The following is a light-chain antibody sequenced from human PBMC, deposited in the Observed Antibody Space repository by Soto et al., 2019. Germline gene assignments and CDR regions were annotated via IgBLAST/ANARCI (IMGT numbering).Light chain of an antibody. V-gene: IGKV4-1*01. CDR1: QSVLYSSNNKNY. CDR3: QQYYSIPQT. J-gene: IGKJ1*01. CDR2: WTS. Sequence: DIVMTQSPDSLAVSLGERATINCKSSQSVLYSSNNKNYLAWYQQKPGQPPKLLIYWTSTRESGVPDRFSGSGSGTDFTLTISSLQAEDVAVYYCQQYYSIPQTFGQVTKVEIK.